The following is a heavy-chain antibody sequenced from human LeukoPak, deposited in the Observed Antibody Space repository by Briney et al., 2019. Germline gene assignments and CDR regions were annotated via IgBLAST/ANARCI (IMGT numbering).Heavy chain of an antibody. CDR3: ARDKKDYYDSSGYYYFAFDI. J-gene: IGHJ3*02. CDR2: IYYSGST. CDR1: GGSISRSADY. Sequence: SETLSLTCSVSGGSISRSADYWGWIRQPPGKGLEWIAGIYYSGSTNYNPSLKSRVTISVDTSKNQFSLKLSSVTAADTAVYYCARDKKDYYDSSGYYYFAFDIWGQGTMVNVSS. V-gene: IGHV4-39*07. D-gene: IGHD3-22*01.